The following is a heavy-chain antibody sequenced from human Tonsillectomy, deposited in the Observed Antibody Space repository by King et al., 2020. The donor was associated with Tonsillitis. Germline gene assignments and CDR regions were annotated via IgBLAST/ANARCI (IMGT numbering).Heavy chain of an antibody. J-gene: IGHJ4*02. V-gene: IGHV3-15*01. D-gene: IGHD2-21*02. CDR3: TTGDSYCGGDCYFGFYY. CDR2: IKSKTVGGTT. CDR1: GFTFSNAW. Sequence: VQLVESGGGLVKPGGSLRLSCAASGFTFSNAWMSWVRQAPGKGLEWVGRIKSKTVGGTTDYAAPVKGRFTISRDDSKNTLYLQMNSLKTEDTAVYYCTTGDSYCGGDCYFGFYYSGQGPLCTVSS.